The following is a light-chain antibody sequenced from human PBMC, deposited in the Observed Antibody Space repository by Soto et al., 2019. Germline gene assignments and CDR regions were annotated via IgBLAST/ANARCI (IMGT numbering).Light chain of an antibody. V-gene: IGLV2-8*01. Sequence: QAVVTQPPSASGSPGQSVTISCTGTNSDLGGFKFVSWYQHHPGKAPKLIIYDFTKRPSGVPERFSGSRSANTASLTVSGLQADDEDDYYCNSFAATAAGDTWVFGGGTKLTVL. CDR3: NSFAATAAGDTWV. CDR1: NSDLGGFKF. CDR2: DFT. J-gene: IGLJ3*02.